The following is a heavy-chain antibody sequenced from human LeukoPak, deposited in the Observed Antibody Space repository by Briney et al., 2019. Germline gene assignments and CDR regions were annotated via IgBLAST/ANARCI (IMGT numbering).Heavy chain of an antibody. CDR1: GFTFSDHF. CDR2: ISSGGFTT. Sequence: PGGSLRLSCAASGFTFSDHFIHWVRQAPGKGLVWVSRISSGGFTTTYADSVKGRFTISRDNAKNTLYLQMNSLRDEDTAVYFCAREAIGTYYFDSWGQGTPVTVSS. V-gene: IGHV3-74*01. CDR3: AREAIGTYYFDS. J-gene: IGHJ4*02. D-gene: IGHD1-26*01.